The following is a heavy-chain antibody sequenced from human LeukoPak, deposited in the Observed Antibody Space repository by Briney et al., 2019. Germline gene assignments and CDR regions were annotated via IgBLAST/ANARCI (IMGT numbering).Heavy chain of an antibody. D-gene: IGHD6-13*01. V-gene: IGHV1-8*01. CDR3: AREQSGSSWYYFDY. Sequence: ASVKVSCKASGYTFTSYDINWVRQATGQGLEWMGWMNPNSGNTGYAQKFQGRVTMTRNTSISTVYMELSSLRSEDTAVYYCAREQSGSSWYYFDYWGQGTLVTVSS. CDR2: MNPNSGNT. J-gene: IGHJ4*02. CDR1: GYTFTSYD.